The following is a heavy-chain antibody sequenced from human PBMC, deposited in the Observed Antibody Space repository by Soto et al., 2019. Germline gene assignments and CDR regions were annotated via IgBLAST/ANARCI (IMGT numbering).Heavy chain of an antibody. J-gene: IGHJ5*02. CDR3: ARAAATMVRGNWFDP. CDR2: IYYSGST. CDR1: GGSISSYY. V-gene: IGHV4-59*12. D-gene: IGHD3-10*01. Sequence: SETLSLTCTVSGGSISSYYWSWIRQPPGKGLEWIGYIYYSGSTNYNPSLKSRVTISVDTSKNQFPLKLSSVTAADTAVYYCARAAATMVRGNWFDPWGQGTLVTVSS.